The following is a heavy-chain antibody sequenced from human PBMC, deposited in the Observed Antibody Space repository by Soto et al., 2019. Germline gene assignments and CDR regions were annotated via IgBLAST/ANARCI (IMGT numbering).Heavy chain of an antibody. CDR2: ISHTGDT. Sequence: QVQLRESGPGLLKPSETLSLTCTVSDASVWSDSYFWTWIRQPPGKGLEWIAYISHTGDTNYNPSLKSRVTISIDTSRNQFSLTVTSVTAADTAVSFCARIVVGVTVDLWGQGSLVTVSS. J-gene: IGHJ4*02. CDR1: DASVWSDSYF. V-gene: IGHV4-61*01. CDR3: ARIVVGVTVDL. D-gene: IGHD1-26*01.